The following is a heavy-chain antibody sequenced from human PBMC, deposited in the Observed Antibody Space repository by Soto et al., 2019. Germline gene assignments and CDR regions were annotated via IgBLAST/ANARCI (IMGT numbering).Heavy chain of an antibody. J-gene: IGHJ6*02. Sequence: GASVKVSCKASGYTFTGYYMHWVLQAPGQGLEWMGWINPNSGGTNYAQKFQGWVTMTRDTSISTAYMELSRLRSDDTAVYYCARDQGLAAAGYYYYYGMDVWGQGTTVTVSS. D-gene: IGHD6-13*01. CDR2: INPNSGGT. V-gene: IGHV1-2*04. CDR3: ARDQGLAAAGYYYYYGMDV. CDR1: GYTFTGYY.